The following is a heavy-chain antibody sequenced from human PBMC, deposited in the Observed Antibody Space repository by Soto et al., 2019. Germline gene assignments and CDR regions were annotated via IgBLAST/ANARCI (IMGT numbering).Heavy chain of an antibody. V-gene: IGHV1-46*01. CDR3: AREAIVAGATTGMDV. D-gene: IGHD1-26*01. Sequence: KFQGRVTMTTDTSTSTVYMELSRLRSDDTAVYYCAREAIVAGATTGMDVWGQGTTVTVSS. J-gene: IGHJ6*02.